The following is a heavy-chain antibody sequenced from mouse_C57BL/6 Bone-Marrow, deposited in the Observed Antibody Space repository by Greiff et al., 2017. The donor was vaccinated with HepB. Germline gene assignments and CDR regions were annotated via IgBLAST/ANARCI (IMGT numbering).Heavy chain of an antibody. Sequence: VKLMESGPGLVAPSQSLSITCTVSGFSLTSYGVDWVRQSPGKGLEWLGVIWGVGSTNYNSALKSRLSISKDNSKSQVFLKMNSLQTDDTAMYYCASGTIYWGFAYWGQGTLVTVAA. D-gene: IGHD2-1*01. CDR3: ASGTIYWGFAY. CDR1: GFSLTSYG. J-gene: IGHJ3*01. V-gene: IGHV2-6*01. CDR2: IWGVGST.